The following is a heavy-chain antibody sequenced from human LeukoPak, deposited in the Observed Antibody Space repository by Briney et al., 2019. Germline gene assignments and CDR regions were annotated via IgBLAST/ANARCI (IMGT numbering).Heavy chain of an antibody. Sequence: ASVKVSCKASGYTFTSYGISWVRQAPGQGLEWMGWISAYNGNTNYAQKLQGRVTMTTDTSTSTAYMELRSLRSDDTAVYYCARGVPYYDILTGYYPMRGTDYFAYWGQGTLVTVSS. D-gene: IGHD3-9*01. CDR3: ARGVPYYDILTGYYPMRGTDYFAY. J-gene: IGHJ4*02. CDR2: ISAYNGNT. CDR1: GYTFTSYG. V-gene: IGHV1-18*01.